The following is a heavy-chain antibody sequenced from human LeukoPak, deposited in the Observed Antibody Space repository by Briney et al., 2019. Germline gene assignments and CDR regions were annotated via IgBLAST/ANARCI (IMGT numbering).Heavy chain of an antibody. CDR3: ARDQEDYYDSSGYYPNFDY. V-gene: IGHV1-46*01. Sequence: ASVKVSCKASGYTFTSYYTHWVRQAPGQGLEWMGIINPSGGSTSYAQKFQGRVTMTRDTSTSTVYMELSSLRSEDTAVYYCARDQEDYYDSSGYYPNFDYWGQGTLVTVSS. CDR1: GYTFTSYY. J-gene: IGHJ4*02. D-gene: IGHD3-22*01. CDR2: INPSGGST.